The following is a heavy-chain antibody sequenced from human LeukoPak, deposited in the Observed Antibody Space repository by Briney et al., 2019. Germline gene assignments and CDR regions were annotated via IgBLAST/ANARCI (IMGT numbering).Heavy chain of an antibody. J-gene: IGHJ6*03. V-gene: IGHV4-39*01. CDR3: ARQVSDYYYYYIDV. Sequence: SETLSLTCTVSGGSISSTGYDWDWIRQPPGKGLEWIGSIYYSETTYYNSSLKSRVTISLDTSKNQFSLSLKSVTAADTAVYYCARQVSDYYYYYIDVWGKGATVTVSS. CDR2: IYYSETT. CDR1: GGSISSTGYD. D-gene: IGHD5/OR15-5a*01.